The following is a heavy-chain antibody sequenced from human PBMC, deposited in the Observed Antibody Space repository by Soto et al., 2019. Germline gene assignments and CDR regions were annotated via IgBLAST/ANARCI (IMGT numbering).Heavy chain of an antibody. CDR2: IIPLLGIA. J-gene: IGHJ4*02. CDR3: ARDRDHITGTG. Sequence: QVQLVQSGAEVKKPGSSVKVSCKASGGTFSSYTISWVRQAPGQGLEWMGRIIPLLGIANYAQKFQGRVTITADKSTSTAYMELSSLRSEDTAVYYCARDRDHITGTGWGQGTLVTVSS. D-gene: IGHD1-20*01. V-gene: IGHV1-69*08. CDR1: GGTFSSYT.